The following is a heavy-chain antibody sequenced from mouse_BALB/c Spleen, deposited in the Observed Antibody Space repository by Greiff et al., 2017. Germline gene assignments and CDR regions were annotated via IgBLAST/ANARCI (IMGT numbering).Heavy chain of an antibody. CDR1: GFTFSSFG. CDR2: ISSGSSTI. V-gene: IGHV5-17*02. D-gene: IGHD1-1*01. CDR3: ARYGNPTYYYAMDY. Sequence: EVMLVESGGGLVQPGGSRKLSCAASGFTFSSFGMHWVRQAPEKGLEWVAYISSGSSTIYYADTVKGRFTISRDNPKNTLFLQMTSLRSEDTAMYYCARYGNPTYYYAMDYWGQGTSVTVSS. J-gene: IGHJ4*01.